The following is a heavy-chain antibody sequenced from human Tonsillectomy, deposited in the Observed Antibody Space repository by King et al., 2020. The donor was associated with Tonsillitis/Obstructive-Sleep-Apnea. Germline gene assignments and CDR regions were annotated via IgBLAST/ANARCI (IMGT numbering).Heavy chain of an antibody. CDR3: ARDLSPTTGSIDAFDI. CDR1: GFTFTTYW. Sequence: VQLVESGGGLVQPGGSLRLSCAAAGFTFTTYWMTWVRQAPGKGLEWVANIKKDGGTKNYVDSVKGRFTISRDDAKNSLYLQMNSRRAEDTALYYCARDLSPTTGSIDAFDIWGQGTMVTVSS. CDR2: IKKDGGTK. D-gene: IGHD1-1*01. V-gene: IGHV3-7*04. J-gene: IGHJ3*02.